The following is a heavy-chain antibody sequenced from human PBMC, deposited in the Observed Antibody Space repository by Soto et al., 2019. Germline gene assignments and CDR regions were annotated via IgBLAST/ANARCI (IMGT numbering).Heavy chain of an antibody. CDR1: CGSISRYY. J-gene: IGHJ4*02. Sequence: LCLTCTVSCGSISRYYWSWIRQPAGKGLEWIGRIYTSGSTNYNPSLKSRVTMSVDTSKNQFSLKLSSVTAADTAVYYCAGERGYSYGYVDYWGQGTLVTVSS. CDR2: IYTSGST. V-gene: IGHV4-4*07. CDR3: AGERGYSYGYVDY. D-gene: IGHD5-18*01.